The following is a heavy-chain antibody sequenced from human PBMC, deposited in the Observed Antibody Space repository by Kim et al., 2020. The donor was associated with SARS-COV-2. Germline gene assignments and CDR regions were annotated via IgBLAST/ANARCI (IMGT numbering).Heavy chain of an antibody. CDR3: ARGDTIFGVVSPGGYYYGMDV. V-gene: IGHV1-8*01. D-gene: IGHD3-3*01. CDR2: MNPNSGNT. Sequence: ASVKVSCKASGYTFTSYDINWVRQATGQGLEWMGWMNPNSGNTGYAQKFQGRVTMTRNTSISTAYMELSSLRSEDTAVYYCARGDTIFGVVSPGGYYYGMDVWGQGTTVTVSS. J-gene: IGHJ6*02. CDR1: GYTFTSYD.